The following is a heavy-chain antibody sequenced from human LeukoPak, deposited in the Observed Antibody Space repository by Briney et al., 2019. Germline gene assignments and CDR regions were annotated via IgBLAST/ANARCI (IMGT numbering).Heavy chain of an antibody. CDR1: VYTFTSYY. CDR2: INPSGGST. Sequence: ASVKVSCKASVYTFTSYYMHWVRQAPGQGLEWMGIINPSGGSTSYAQKFQGRVTITRDTSASTAYMELNSLRSEDTAVYYCARGIEASSGWYVIDYWGQGTLVTVSS. D-gene: IGHD6-19*01. J-gene: IGHJ4*02. V-gene: IGHV1-46*01. CDR3: ARGIEASSGWYVIDY.